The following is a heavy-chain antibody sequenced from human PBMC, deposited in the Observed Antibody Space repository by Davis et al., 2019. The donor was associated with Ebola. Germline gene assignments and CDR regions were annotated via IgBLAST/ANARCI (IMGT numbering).Heavy chain of an antibody. Sequence: GESLKISCAASGFTFDDFAMHWVRQAPGKGLEYVSAISSNGGSTYYADSVKGRFTISRDNSKNTLYLQMNSLRDEDTAVYYCARDLLEPLYYYYGMDVWGQGTTVTASS. CDR2: ISSNGGST. V-gene: IGHV3-64*04. D-gene: IGHD1-1*01. CDR1: GFTFDDFA. CDR3: ARDLLEPLYYYYGMDV. J-gene: IGHJ6*02.